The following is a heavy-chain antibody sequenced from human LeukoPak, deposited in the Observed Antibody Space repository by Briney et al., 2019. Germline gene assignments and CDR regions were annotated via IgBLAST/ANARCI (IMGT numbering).Heavy chain of an antibody. Sequence: PGGSLRLSCAASGFSFSSFDMSWVRQAPGRGLEWVSGISGSGGSTYYADSVKGRFTISRDNSKNTLYLQMNSLRAEDTAVYYCARDPRMIVVGGQGDYWAREPWSPSPQ. CDR1: GFSFSSFD. CDR3: ARDPRMIVVGGQGDY. J-gene: IGHJ4*02. CDR2: ISGSGGST. V-gene: IGHV3-23*01. D-gene: IGHD3-22*01.